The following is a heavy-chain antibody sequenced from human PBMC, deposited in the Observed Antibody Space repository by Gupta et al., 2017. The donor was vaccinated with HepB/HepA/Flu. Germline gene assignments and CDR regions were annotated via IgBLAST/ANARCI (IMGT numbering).Heavy chain of an antibody. J-gene: IGHJ4*02. Sequence: QVQLQESGPGLVKPSGTLSLTCAVSGGSISSSNWWTWVRQPPGKGLEWIGEINHSGSTTYNPSLKSRVTMSLDTSRNQLSLKVTSVTAADTAVYYCSTSWPLDYWGQVTLVTVSS. CDR1: GGSISSSNW. CDR3: STSWPLDY. CDR2: INHSGST. V-gene: IGHV4-4*02.